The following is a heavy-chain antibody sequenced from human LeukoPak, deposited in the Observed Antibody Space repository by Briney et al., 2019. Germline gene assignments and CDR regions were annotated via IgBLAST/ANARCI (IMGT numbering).Heavy chain of an antibody. J-gene: IGHJ4*02. V-gene: IGHV1-2*02. Sequence: ASVKVSCKASGYTFTGYHVHWVRQARGQGLEWMGWTNPNTGGTNHAQKFQGRVTMTRDTSINTVYMELSSLRSDDTAVYYCARDDYYDSSGLFDYWGQGTLVTISS. D-gene: IGHD3-22*01. CDR1: GYTFTGYH. CDR3: ARDDYYDSSGLFDY. CDR2: TNPNTGGT.